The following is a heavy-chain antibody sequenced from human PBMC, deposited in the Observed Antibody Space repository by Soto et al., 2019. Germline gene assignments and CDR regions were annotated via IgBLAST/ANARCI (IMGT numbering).Heavy chain of an antibody. CDR2: IWHDGNNR. CDR3: AKDRHGAPSGYYFGSYYYYGSDV. CDR1: GFTFRDDG. D-gene: IGHD3-3*01. J-gene: IGHJ6*02. Sequence: GGSLRLSCAASGFTFRDDGMHWVRQPPGKGLVWVALIWHDGNNRYYADSVKGRFTISRDNSKNTVFLQMNSLRAEDTAVYFCAKDRHGAPSGYYFGSYYYYGSDVWGQGTTVTVSS. V-gene: IGHV3-30*02.